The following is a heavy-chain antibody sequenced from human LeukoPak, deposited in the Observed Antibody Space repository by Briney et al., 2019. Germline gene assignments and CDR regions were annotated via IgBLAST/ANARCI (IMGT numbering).Heavy chain of an antibody. CDR2: IYYSGST. J-gene: IGHJ4*02. CDR3: ARQRWLGRDFDY. V-gene: IGHV4-39*01. Sequence: SETLSLTCTVSGGSISSDSYYWGWIRQPPGKGLEWIGTIYYSGSTYYNPSLKSRVTISVDTSKDQFSLKLSSVTAADTAVYYCARQRWLGRDFDYWGQGTLVTVSS. D-gene: IGHD5-24*01. CDR1: GGSISSDSYY.